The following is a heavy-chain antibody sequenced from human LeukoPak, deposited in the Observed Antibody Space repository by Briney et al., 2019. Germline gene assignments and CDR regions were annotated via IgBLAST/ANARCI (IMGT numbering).Heavy chain of an antibody. CDR3: ARHLDIVATTLIDY. V-gene: IGHV1-69*06. Sequence: SVKVSCKASGGTFSSYAISWVRQAPGQGLEWMGRIIPIFGTANYAQKFQGRVTITADKSTSTAYMELSSLRSEDTAAYYCARHLDIVATTLIDYWGQGTLVTVSS. J-gene: IGHJ4*02. CDR2: IIPIFGTA. CDR1: GGTFSSYA. D-gene: IGHD5-12*01.